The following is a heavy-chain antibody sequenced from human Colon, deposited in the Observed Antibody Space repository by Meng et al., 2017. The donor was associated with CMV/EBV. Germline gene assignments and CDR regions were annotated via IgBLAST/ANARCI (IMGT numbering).Heavy chain of an antibody. CDR1: GFIFSSYW. D-gene: IGHD5-12*01. Sequence: GESLKISCAASGFIFSSYWMSWVRQAPGKGLEWVANIKQDGSEKYYVDSVKGRFTISRDNAKNSLFLQMDSLRAEDTAVYYCARSVTTSDFDYYYGMDVWGQGTTVTVSS. CDR3: ARSVTTSDFDYYYGMDV. V-gene: IGHV3-7*01. CDR2: IKQDGSEK. J-gene: IGHJ6*02.